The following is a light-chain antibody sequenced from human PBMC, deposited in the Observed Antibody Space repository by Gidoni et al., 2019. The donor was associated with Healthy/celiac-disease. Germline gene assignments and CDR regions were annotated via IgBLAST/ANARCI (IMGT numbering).Light chain of an antibody. Sequence: DIVMTQSPLSLPVTPGEPASISCRSSQSLLHSNGYNYLDWYLQTPGQSPQPLIYLGSNRASGVPDRFSGSGSGTDFTLKISRVEAEDVGVYYCMQALQTPVTCGQGTKLEIK. CDR3: MQALQTPVT. J-gene: IGKJ2*01. V-gene: IGKV2-28*01. CDR2: LGS. CDR1: QSLLHSNGYNY.